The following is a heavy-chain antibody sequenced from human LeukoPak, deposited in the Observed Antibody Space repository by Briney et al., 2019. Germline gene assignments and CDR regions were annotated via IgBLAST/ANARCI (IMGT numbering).Heavy chain of an antibody. V-gene: IGHV1-18*01. CDR2: ISAYNGNT. D-gene: IGHD1-26*01. CDR3: ARALSIVGATADWFDP. J-gene: IGHJ5*02. CDR1: GYTFTSYG. Sequence: ASAKVSCKASGYTFTSYGISWVRQAPGQGLEWMGWISAYNGNTNYAQKLQGRVTMTTDTSTSTAYMELRSLRSDDTAVYYCARALSIVGATADWFDPWGQGTLVTVSS.